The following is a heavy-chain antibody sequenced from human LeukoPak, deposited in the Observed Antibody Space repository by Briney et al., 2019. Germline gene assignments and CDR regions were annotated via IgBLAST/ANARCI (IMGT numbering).Heavy chain of an antibody. Sequence: SETLSLTCAVYGGSFSGYYWSWIRQPPGKGLEWIGEINHSGSTNYNPSLKSRVTISVDTSKNQFSLKLSSVTAADTAVYYCARSRRGYSYGYRMFGEYYFDYWGQGTLVTVSS. J-gene: IGHJ4*02. CDR1: GGSFSGYY. CDR2: INHSGST. D-gene: IGHD5-18*01. CDR3: ARSRRGYSYGYRMFGEYYFDY. V-gene: IGHV4-34*01.